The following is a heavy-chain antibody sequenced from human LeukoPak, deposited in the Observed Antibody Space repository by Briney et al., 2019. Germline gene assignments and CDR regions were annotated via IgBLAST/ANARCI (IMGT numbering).Heavy chain of an antibody. CDR3: AKGPAQHYDFWSSNYFDY. V-gene: IGHV3-23*01. D-gene: IGHD3-3*01. Sequence: GGSLRLSCAASGFTFSSYAMSWVRQAPGKGLEWVSAISGSGGSTYYADSVKGRFTISRDNPKNTLYLQMNSLRAEDTAVYYCAKGPAQHYDFWSSNYFDYWGQGTLVTVSS. CDR2: ISGSGGST. CDR1: GFTFSSYA. J-gene: IGHJ4*02.